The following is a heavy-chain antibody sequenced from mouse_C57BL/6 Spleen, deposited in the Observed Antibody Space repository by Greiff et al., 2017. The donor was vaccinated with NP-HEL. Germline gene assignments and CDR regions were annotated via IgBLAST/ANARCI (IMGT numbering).Heavy chain of an antibody. CDR3: AREGIYYDYSWFAY. J-gene: IGHJ3*01. CDR2: IYPGDGDT. CDR1: GYAFSSSW. V-gene: IGHV1-82*01. D-gene: IGHD2-4*01. Sequence: VKLVESGPELVKPGASVKISCKASGYAFSSSWMNWVKQRPGKGLEWIGRIYPGDGDTNYNGKFKGKATLAADKSSSTAYMQLSSLTSEDSAVYFCAREGIYYDYSWFAYWGQGTLVTVSA.